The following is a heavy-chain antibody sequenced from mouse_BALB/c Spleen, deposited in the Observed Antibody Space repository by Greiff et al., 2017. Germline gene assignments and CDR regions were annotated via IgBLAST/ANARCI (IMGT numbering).Heavy chain of an antibody. D-gene: IGHD2-1*01. Sequence: EVQLQQSGAELVRPGSSVKISCKASGYAFSSYYMYWVKQSNGKSLEWIGNIDPYYGGTSYNQKFKGKATLTVDKSSSTAYMQLKSLTSEDSAVYYCARDGNYAWFAYWGQGTLVTVSA. CDR2: IDPYYGGT. J-gene: IGHJ3*01. CDR3: ARDGNYAWFAY. V-gene: IGHV1S135*01. CDR1: GYAFSSYY.